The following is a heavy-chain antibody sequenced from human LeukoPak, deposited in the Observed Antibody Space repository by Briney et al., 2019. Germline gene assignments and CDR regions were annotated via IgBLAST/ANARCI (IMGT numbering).Heavy chain of an antibody. V-gene: IGHV1-2*02. Sequence: ASVKVSCKASGYTFSGYYMHWVRQAPGQGLEWMGWINPNSGGTNYAQKFQGRVTMTRDTSISTAYMELSRLRSDDTAVYYCVRNVVRGVACFGYWGQGTLVTVSS. CDR1: GYTFSGYY. CDR3: VRNVVRGVACFGY. D-gene: IGHD3-10*01. J-gene: IGHJ4*02. CDR2: INPNSGGT.